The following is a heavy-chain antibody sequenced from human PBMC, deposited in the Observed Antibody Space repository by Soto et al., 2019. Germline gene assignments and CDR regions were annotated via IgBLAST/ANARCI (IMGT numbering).Heavy chain of an antibody. V-gene: IGHV1-18*01. J-gene: IGHJ4*02. CDR1: GYTFTSYG. CDR2: ISAHNGNT. Sequence: QVQLVQSGAEVKKPGASVKVSCKASGYTFTSYGISWVRQAPGQGLEWMGWISAHNGNTKYAQKLQGRVTMTTDTSTSTDDMELRSLRSDDTAVYYCARDLSYGLCDYWGQGTLVTVSS. D-gene: IGHD5-18*01. CDR3: ARDLSYGLCDY.